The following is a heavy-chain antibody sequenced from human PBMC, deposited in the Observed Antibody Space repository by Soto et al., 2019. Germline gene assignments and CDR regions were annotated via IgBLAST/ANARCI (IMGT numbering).Heavy chain of an antibody. D-gene: IGHD3-10*01. CDR3: ARGWFGELYLFDY. V-gene: IGHV4-59*08. CDR1: GGSISSYD. J-gene: IGHJ4*02. Sequence: SETLSLTCTVAGGSISSYDWSWIRQPPGKGLEWIGSIYYSGSTNYNPSLKSRVTISVDTSKNQFSLKLSSVTAADTAVYYCARGWFGELYLFDYWGQGTLVTVSS. CDR2: IYYSGST.